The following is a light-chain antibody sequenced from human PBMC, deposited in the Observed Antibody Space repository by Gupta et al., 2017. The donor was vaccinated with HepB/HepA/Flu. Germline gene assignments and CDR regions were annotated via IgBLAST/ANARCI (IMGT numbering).Light chain of an antibody. J-gene: IGKJ1*01. CDR1: QSLNSN. CDR2: GAS. Sequence: EIVMTQSPATLSVSPGDRATRSCRASQSLNSNLAWYQQKPGQAPRLIIYGASKRATGVTGRVSGSGSGKEFTLTSSSLQYEDLEVYYCQQNDSWWTFGQGTKVEIK. CDR3: QQNDSWWT. V-gene: IGKV3-15*01.